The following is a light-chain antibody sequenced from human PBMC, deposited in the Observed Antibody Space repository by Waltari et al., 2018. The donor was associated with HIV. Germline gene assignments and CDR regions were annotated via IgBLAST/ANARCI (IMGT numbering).Light chain of an antibody. V-gene: IGLV2-14*01. J-gene: IGLJ2*01. CDR3: SAYTSISTLAV. Sequence: QSALTQPASVSGSPGQSITISCTGTSSDIGGYDYVSCYHQHPGKAPKLMIYGVSSRPSGVSNRFSGSRSGNTASLTISGLQAEDEADYYCSAYTSISTLAVFGGGTKLTVL. CDR1: SSDIGGYDY. CDR2: GVS.